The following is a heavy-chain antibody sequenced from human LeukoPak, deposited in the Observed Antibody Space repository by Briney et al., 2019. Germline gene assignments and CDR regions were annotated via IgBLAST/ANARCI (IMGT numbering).Heavy chain of an antibody. Sequence: ASVKVSCKASGYTFTGYYMHWVRQAPGQGLEWMGWINPNSGGTNYAQKFQGRVTMTRDTSISTAYMELSRLRSDDTAVYYCARAYVYDVVVVPATLDYWGQGTLVTVSS. D-gene: IGHD2-2*01. CDR2: INPNSGGT. J-gene: IGHJ4*02. CDR1: GYTFTGYY. V-gene: IGHV1-2*02. CDR3: ARAYVYDVVVVPATLDY.